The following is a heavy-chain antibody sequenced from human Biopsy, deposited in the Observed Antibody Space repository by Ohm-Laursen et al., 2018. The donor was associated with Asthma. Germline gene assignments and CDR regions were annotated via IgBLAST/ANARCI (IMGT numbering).Heavy chain of an antibody. Sequence: GSAVKASCKTSGYTFNSAGITWVRQAPGQGLGWMGWISVYNGNTKVAQKLQDRVTMITDTSTSTAYMELRSLRSDDTAVYFCARAVDYSRYYGIDVWGQGTTVTVS. J-gene: IGHJ6*02. CDR2: ISVYNGNT. CDR1: GYTFNSAG. CDR3: ARAVDYSRYYGIDV. D-gene: IGHD3-10*01. V-gene: IGHV1-18*01.